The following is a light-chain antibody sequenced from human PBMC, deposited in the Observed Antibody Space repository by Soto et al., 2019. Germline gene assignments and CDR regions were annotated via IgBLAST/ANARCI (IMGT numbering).Light chain of an antibody. CDR3: LQHNTYPYT. CDR1: QGISNL. CDR2: AAS. Sequence: DIQMTQSPSSLSASVGDRVTITCRASQGISNLLGWFQHKPGKAPKRLIYAASSLQGGFPSRFSCSGTGTEFTLTITGLQTEDFADYYCLQHNTYPYTFGQGTKLEIK. J-gene: IGKJ2*01. V-gene: IGKV1-17*01.